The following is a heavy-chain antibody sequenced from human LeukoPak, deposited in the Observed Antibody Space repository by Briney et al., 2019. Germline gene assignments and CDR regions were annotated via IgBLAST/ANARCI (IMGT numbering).Heavy chain of an antibody. CDR1: GHTFTGYY. CDR2: INANSGDT. Sequence: ASVKVSCKASGHTFTGYYMHWVRQAPGQGLEWMGWINANSGDTNYAQKFQGRVTMTRDTSISTAYMELSRLRSDDTAVYYCARDVSGIAAAEYWFDPWGQGTLVTVSS. D-gene: IGHD6-13*01. J-gene: IGHJ5*02. CDR3: ARDVSGIAAAEYWFDP. V-gene: IGHV1-2*02.